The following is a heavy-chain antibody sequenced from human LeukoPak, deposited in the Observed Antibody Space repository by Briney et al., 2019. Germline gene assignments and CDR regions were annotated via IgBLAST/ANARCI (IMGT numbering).Heavy chain of an antibody. V-gene: IGHV4-34*01. CDR1: GDSFGAYY. CDR2: VNHGGST. Sequence: SETLSLTCAVYGDSFGAYYWSWLRQSPGKGLEWIGEVNHGGSTNYNPSLKSRVTISVDTSKNQFSLKLASVTAADSGVYYCAREGGSNTLRFDYWGQGTLISVSS. CDR3: AREGGSNTLRFDY. J-gene: IGHJ4*02. D-gene: IGHD1-26*01.